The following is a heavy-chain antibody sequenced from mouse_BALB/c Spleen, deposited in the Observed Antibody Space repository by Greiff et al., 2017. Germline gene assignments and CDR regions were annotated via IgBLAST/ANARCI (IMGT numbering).Heavy chain of an antibody. D-gene: IGHD2-3*01. J-gene: IGHJ4*01. CDR2: IDPANGNT. CDR1: GFNIKDTY. V-gene: IGHV14-3*02. CDR3: VYDGYYYAMDY. Sequence: EVKLMESGAELVKPGASVKLSCTASGFNIKDTYMHWVKQRPEQGLEWIGRIDPANGNTKYDPKFQGKATITADTSSNTAYLQLSSLTSEDTAVYYCVYDGYYYAMDYWGQGTSVTVSS.